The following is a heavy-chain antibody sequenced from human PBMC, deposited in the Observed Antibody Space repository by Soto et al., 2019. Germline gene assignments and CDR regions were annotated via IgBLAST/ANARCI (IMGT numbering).Heavy chain of an antibody. J-gene: IGHJ4*02. CDR1: GLTFRAYS. Sequence: EVQLVESGGGLVKPGGSLRLSCAASGLTFRAYSLHWVRQTPGKGLEWVSSISSGSTHTYYADSVKGRFTISRDNAEKSLFLHMYSLRQEDTAVYYCTSGESTFGDYASRFDHWGQGTLVTVSS. D-gene: IGHD4-17*01. CDR2: ISSGSTHT. V-gene: IGHV3-21*01. CDR3: TSGESTFGDYASRFDH.